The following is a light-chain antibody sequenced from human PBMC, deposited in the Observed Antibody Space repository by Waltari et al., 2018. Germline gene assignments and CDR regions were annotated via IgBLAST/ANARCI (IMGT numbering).Light chain of an antibody. J-gene: IGLJ3*02. CDR2: RNN. CDR3: ATWDGSLTAWV. V-gene: IGLV1-47*01. Sequence: QSVLTQPPSASGTPGQRVTISCSGGTSNIGRNYVYWYQQFPGTAPKPLVYRNNERPAGVPDRISGSKSGTSASLAISGLRSEDEADYYCATWDGSLTAWVFGGGTKLTVL. CDR1: TSNIGRNY.